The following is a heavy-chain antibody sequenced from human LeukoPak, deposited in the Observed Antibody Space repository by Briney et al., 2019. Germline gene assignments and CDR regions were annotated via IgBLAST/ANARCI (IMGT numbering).Heavy chain of an antibody. J-gene: IGHJ4*02. V-gene: IGHV4-39*01. D-gene: IGHD5-18*01. Sequence: SETLSLTCTVSGGSISSSSYYWGWIRQPPGKGLEWIGSIYYSGSTYYNPSLKSRVTISVDTSKNQFSLKLSSVTAADTAVYYCARGWYSYGLDWGQGTLVTVSS. CDR1: GGSISSSSYY. CDR2: IYYSGST. CDR3: ARGWYSYGLD.